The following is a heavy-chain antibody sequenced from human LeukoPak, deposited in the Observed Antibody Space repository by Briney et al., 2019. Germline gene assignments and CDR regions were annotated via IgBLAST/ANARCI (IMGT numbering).Heavy chain of an antibody. Sequence: PSETLSLTCTVSGGSISSSSYYWGWIRQPPGKGLEWIGTIYYSGSTYSNPSLKSRVTISVDTSKNQFSLELRSVTAADTAVYYCATRAHTRAPFDYWGQGTLVTVSS. CDR2: IYYSGST. J-gene: IGHJ4*02. CDR3: ATRAHTRAPFDY. V-gene: IGHV4-39*01. CDR1: GGSISSSSYY.